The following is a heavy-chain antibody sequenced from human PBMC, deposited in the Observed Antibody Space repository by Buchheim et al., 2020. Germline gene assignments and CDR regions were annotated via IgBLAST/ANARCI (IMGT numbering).Heavy chain of an antibody. CDR3: VTSGSYYYYAMDV. Sequence: EVQLVESGGGLVQPGGSLRLSCAASGFTFSSYWMHWVRQAPGKGLVCVARINSEGRDTTYADAVKGRVTISRDNAMNTLYLQMNSLRAEDTAVYYCVTSGSYYYYAMDVWGQGTT. J-gene: IGHJ6*02. V-gene: IGHV3-74*01. CDR2: INSEGRDT. D-gene: IGHD3-22*01. CDR1: GFTFSSYW.